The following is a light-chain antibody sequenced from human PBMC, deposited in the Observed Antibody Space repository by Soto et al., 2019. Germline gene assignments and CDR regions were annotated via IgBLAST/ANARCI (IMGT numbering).Light chain of an antibody. Sequence: QTVVTQAPSLTVSPGGTVTLTCASITGAVTSGYYPSWFQRKPGQTPTTLIYKTSNKNSCTPARFSGSLLGGKAALTLWGVHPEDEAEYYRLLLHAGTWVSGGGTKVTVL. J-gene: IGLJ3*02. CDR2: KTS. CDR1: TGAVTSGYY. CDR3: LLLHAGTWV. V-gene: IGLV7-43*01.